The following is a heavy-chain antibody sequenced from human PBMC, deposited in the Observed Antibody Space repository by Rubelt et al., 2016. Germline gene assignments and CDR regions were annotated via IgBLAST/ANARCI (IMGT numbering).Heavy chain of an antibody. Sequence: GRVTITADKSTSTAYMELSSLRSEDTAVYYCARGYCSGGSCSPFDYWGQGTLVTVSS. J-gene: IGHJ4*02. CDR3: ARGYCSGGSCSPFDY. V-gene: IGHV1-69*04. D-gene: IGHD2-15*01.